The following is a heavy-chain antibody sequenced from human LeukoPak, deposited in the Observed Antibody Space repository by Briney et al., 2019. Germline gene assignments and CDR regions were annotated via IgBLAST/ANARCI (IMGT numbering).Heavy chain of an antibody. Sequence: GGSLRLSCAASGFTFSSYGMHWVRQAPGKGLEGVAVISYDGSNKYYADSVKGRFTISRDNSKNTLYLQMNSLRAEDTAVYYCAKVGYYGSGSMDVWGQGTTVTVSS. D-gene: IGHD3-10*01. V-gene: IGHV3-30*18. CDR2: ISYDGSNK. J-gene: IGHJ6*02. CDR1: GFTFSSYG. CDR3: AKVGYYGSGSMDV.